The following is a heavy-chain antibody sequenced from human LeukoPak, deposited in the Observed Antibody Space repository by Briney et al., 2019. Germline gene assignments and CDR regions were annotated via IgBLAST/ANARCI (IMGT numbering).Heavy chain of an antibody. J-gene: IGHJ4*02. D-gene: IGHD5-12*01. CDR1: GFTFSRYW. V-gene: IGHV3-74*03. CDR2: INSDGSSI. CDR3: AREGRVSGYDFDC. Sequence: GGSLRLSCAASGFTFSRYWMHWVRQAPGKGLVWVSRINSDGSSITYADSVKGRFTISRGNAKNTLYLQMNSLRVEDTAVYYCAREGRVSGYDFDCWGQGTLVTVSS.